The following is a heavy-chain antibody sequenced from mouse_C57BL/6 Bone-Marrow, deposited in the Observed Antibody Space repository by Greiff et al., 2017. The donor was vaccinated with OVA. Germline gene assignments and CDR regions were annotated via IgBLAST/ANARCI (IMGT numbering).Heavy chain of an antibody. J-gene: IGHJ3*01. D-gene: IGHD1-1*01. CDR1: GFTFSSYA. CDR2: ISDGGSYT. V-gene: IGHV5-4*01. Sequence: EVQGVESWGGLVKPGGSLKLSCAASGFTFSSYAMSWVRQTPEKRLEWVATISDGGSYTYYPDNVKGRLTISRDNAKNNLYLQMSHLKSEDTAMYYCARLYYGAWFAYWGQGTLVTVSA. CDR3: ARLYYGAWFAY.